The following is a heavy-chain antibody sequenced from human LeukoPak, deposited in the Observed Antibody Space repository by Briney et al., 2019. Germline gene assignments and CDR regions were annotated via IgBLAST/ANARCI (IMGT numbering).Heavy chain of an antibody. Sequence: GGSPRLSCAASGFTFSSYGMHWVRQAPGRGLEWVAFIRYDGSNKYYADSVKGRFTISRDNSKNTLYLQMNSLRAEDTAVYYCAKDLAAAGPFDYWGQGTLVTVSS. CDR2: IRYDGSNK. CDR3: AKDLAAAGPFDY. J-gene: IGHJ4*02. D-gene: IGHD6-13*01. CDR1: GFTFSSYG. V-gene: IGHV3-30*02.